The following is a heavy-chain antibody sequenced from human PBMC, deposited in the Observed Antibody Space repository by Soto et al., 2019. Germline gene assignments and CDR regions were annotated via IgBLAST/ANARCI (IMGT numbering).Heavy chain of an antibody. J-gene: IGHJ6*02. D-gene: IGHD3-10*01. CDR2: IYYSGST. Sequence: SETLSLTCTVSGGSISSSSYYWGWIRQPPGKGLEWIGSIYYSGSTYYNPSLKSRVTISVDTSKNQFSLKLSSVTAADTAVYYCARLMVRGVIIIRAYYYYGMDVWGQGTTVTVSS. V-gene: IGHV4-39*01. CDR1: GGSISSSSYY. CDR3: ARLMVRGVIIIRAYYYYGMDV.